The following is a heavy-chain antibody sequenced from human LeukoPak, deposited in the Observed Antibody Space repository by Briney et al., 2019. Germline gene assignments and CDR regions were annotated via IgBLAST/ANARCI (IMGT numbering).Heavy chain of an antibody. Sequence: PSETLSLTCTVSGGSISSGGYYWSWIRQHPGKGLEWIGYIYYSGSTYHNPSLKSRVTISVDTSKNQFSLKLSSVTAADTAVYYCARDRAYCGGDCLLYGMDVWGQGTTVTVSS. V-gene: IGHV4-31*03. J-gene: IGHJ6*02. CDR3: ARDRAYCGGDCLLYGMDV. D-gene: IGHD2-21*02. CDR1: GGSISSGGYY. CDR2: IYYSGST.